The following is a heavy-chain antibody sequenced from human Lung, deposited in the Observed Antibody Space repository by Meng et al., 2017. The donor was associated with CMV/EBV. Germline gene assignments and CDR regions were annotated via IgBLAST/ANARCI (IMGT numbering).Heavy chain of an antibody. CDR3: ARAAARPSDWFDP. Sequence: QSPLKESGPPLVKPPQPPTLTCTFSGFSLSTSGVGVGWIRQPPGKALECLAIIYGDDEKRYSPSLESRLTVTKDTSKNQVVLTMTNMVPVDTATYYCARAAARPSDWFDPWGQGTLVTVSS. CDR2: IYGDDEK. V-gene: IGHV2-5*02. CDR1: GFSLSTSGVG. J-gene: IGHJ5*02. D-gene: IGHD6-6*01.